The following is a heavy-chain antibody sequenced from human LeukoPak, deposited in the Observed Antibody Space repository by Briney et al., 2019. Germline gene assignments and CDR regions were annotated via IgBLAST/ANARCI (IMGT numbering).Heavy chain of an antibody. CDR2: ISYDGNTE. J-gene: IGHJ4*02. CDR3: APRPRGGRWEYYFDY. CDR1: GFIFNSYA. D-gene: IGHD1-26*01. Sequence: GGSLRLSCAASGFIFNSYAMHWVRQAPGKGLEWVAVISYDGNTEYYADSVKGRFTISRDNSKNTLYLQMNSLRAEDTAVYYCAPRPRGGRWEYYFDYWGQGTLVTVSS. V-gene: IGHV3-30-3*01.